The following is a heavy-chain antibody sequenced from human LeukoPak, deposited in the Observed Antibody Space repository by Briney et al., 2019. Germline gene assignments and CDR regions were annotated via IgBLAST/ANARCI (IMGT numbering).Heavy chain of an antibody. J-gene: IGHJ4*02. V-gene: IGHV4-34*01. D-gene: IGHD3-22*01. CDR2: INHSGST. Sequence: SETLSLTCAVYGGSFSGYYWSWIRQPPGKGLEWIGEINHSGSTNYNPSLKSRVTISVDTSKNQFSLKLSSVTAADTAVYYCARHSHDSSGYYFAYYFDYWGQGTLVTVSS. CDR1: GGSFSGYY. CDR3: ARHSHDSSGYYFAYYFDY.